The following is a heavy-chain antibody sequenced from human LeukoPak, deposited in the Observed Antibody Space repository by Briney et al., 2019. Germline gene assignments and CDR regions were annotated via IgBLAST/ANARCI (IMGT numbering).Heavy chain of an antibody. CDR1: GFTVSSNY. J-gene: IGHJ6*03. CDR3: ANPLNGSYLDYYYMDV. Sequence: GGSLRLSCAASGFTVSSNYMSWVRQAPGEGLEWVSIIYSGGSTFYADSVKGRFTISRDNSKNTLYLQMNSLRAEDTAVYYCANPLNGSYLDYYYMDVWGKGTTVTISS. D-gene: IGHD1-26*01. CDR2: IYSGGST. V-gene: IGHV3-53*01.